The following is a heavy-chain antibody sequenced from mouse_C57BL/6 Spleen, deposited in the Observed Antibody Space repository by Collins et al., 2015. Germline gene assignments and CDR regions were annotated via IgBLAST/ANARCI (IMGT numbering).Heavy chain of an antibody. CDR1: GYTFTSYW. Sequence: QVQLQQPGAELVKPGASVKMSCKASGYTFTSYWITWVKQRPGQGLEWIGDIYPGSGSTNYNEKFKSKATLTVDTSSSTAYMQLSSLTSEDSTVYYCARSGLPYAMDYWGQGTSVTVSS. J-gene: IGHJ4*01. CDR3: ARSGLPYAMDY. V-gene: IGHV1-55*01. CDR2: IYPGSGST. D-gene: IGHD2-2*01.